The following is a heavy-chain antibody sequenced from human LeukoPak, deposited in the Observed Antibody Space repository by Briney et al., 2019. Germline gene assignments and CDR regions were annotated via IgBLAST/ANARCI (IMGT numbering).Heavy chain of an antibody. V-gene: IGHV3-74*01. CDR3: AKESGYDVDLEY. CDR2: INTDGSTT. CDR1: ASTFRPNW. D-gene: IGHD5-12*01. J-gene: IGHJ4*02. Sequence: GGSLRLSCAGHASTFRPNWLSWHPQAQGGVLVWVSGINTDGSTTSYADSVKGRFTISRDNAKNTVYLQMSSLRAEDTAVYYCAKESGYDVDLEYWGQGALVTVSS.